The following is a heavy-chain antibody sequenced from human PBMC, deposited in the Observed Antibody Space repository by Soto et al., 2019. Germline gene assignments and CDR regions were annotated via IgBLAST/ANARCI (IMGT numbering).Heavy chain of an antibody. V-gene: IGHV1-18*01. CDR3: ARDVYDFWSGPHYYYYMAV. D-gene: IGHD3-3*01. Sequence: ASVKVSCKASGYTFTSYGISWVRQAPGQGLEWMGWISAYNGNTNYAQKLQGRVTMTTDTSTSTAYMELRSLRSDDTAVYYCARDVYDFWSGPHYYYYMAVWGKGTTVTVSS. J-gene: IGHJ6*03. CDR1: GYTFTSYG. CDR2: ISAYNGNT.